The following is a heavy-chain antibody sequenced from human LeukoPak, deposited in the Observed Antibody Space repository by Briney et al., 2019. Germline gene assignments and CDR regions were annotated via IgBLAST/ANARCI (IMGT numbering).Heavy chain of an antibody. CDR1: GGSMSSYY. CDR2: IYTSEHT. Sequence: SETLPLTCTVSGGSMSSYYWSWIRQPAGKGLEWIGRIYTSEHTNYNPSLKSRVTMSIDTSKNQFSLKLSSVTAADTAVYYCARGGDAFDIWGQGTMVTVSS. CDR3: ARGGDAFDI. D-gene: IGHD3-16*01. V-gene: IGHV4-4*07. J-gene: IGHJ3*02.